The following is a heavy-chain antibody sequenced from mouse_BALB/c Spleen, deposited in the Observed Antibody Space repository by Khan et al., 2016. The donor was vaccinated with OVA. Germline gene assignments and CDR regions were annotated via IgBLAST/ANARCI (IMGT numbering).Heavy chain of an antibody. V-gene: IGHV2-6*02. CDR3: ARWFDGYSSLYAMDY. D-gene: IGHD2-3*01. CDR1: GFSLTSYG. CDR2: IWSDGST. Sequence: QVQLKQLGPGLVAPSQSLSITCTVSGFSLTSYGIHWVRQPPGKGLVWLVVIWSDGSTNYNSVLKSRLSISKDNSKSQVFLKMNSLQTDDTAIYYCARWFDGYSSLYAMDYWGQGTSVTVSS. J-gene: IGHJ4*01.